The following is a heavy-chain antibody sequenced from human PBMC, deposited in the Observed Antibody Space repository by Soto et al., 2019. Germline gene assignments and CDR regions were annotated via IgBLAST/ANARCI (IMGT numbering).Heavy chain of an antibody. CDR3: AIRSPAFDY. Sequence: QVQLVKAGPEVKKPGASVKVSCKTSGYTFTNYVISGVRKAPGQGLEGMGWITTDKGKKTYAQKFQGRVTMTTDTATSTAYMELRRLRSDETAMYYCAIRSPAFDYWGQGTLVPVSS. CDR2: ITTDKGKK. V-gene: IGHV1-18*01. CDR1: GYTFTNYV. J-gene: IGHJ4*02.